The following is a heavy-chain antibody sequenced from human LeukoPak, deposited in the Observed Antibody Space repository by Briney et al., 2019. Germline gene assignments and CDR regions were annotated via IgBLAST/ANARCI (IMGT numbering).Heavy chain of an antibody. CDR3: ARENDYYDSSGYLH. Sequence: GGSLRLSCAASGFTFSSYAMHWVRQAPGKGLEWVAVISYDGSNKYYADSVKGRFTISRDNSKNTLYLQMNSLRAEDTAVYYCARENDYYDSSGYLHWGQGTLVIVSS. CDR2: ISYDGSNK. V-gene: IGHV3-30*01. J-gene: IGHJ4*02. D-gene: IGHD3-22*01. CDR1: GFTFSSYA.